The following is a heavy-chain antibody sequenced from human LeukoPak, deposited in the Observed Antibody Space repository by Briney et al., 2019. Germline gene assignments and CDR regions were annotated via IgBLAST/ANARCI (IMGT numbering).Heavy chain of an antibody. CDR1: GFTFSSYS. D-gene: IGHD3-22*01. CDR3: ARDLSGYFDY. V-gene: IGHV3-21*01. J-gene: IGHJ4*02. CDR2: ISSSSSYI. Sequence: KAGGSLRLPCAASGFTFSSYSMNWVRQAPGKGLEWVSSISSSSSYIYYADSVKGRFTISRDNAKNSLYLQMNSLRAEDTAVYYCARDLSGYFDYWGQGTLVTVSS.